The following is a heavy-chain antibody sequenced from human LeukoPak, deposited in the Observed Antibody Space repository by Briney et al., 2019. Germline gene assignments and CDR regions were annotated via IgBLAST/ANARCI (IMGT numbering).Heavy chain of an antibody. CDR1: GFTFSSYW. J-gene: IGHJ3*02. D-gene: IGHD2-2*01. CDR3: ARHDRDSSYAPFDI. CDR2: IKQDGSEK. V-gene: IGHV3-7*01. Sequence: HPGGSLRLSCAASGFTFSSYWMSWVRQAPGKGLEWVSNIKQDGSEKEYVGSVEGRLTISRDNAKNSLSLQMNSLRAEDTAVYFCARHDRDSSYAPFDIWGQGTMVTVSS.